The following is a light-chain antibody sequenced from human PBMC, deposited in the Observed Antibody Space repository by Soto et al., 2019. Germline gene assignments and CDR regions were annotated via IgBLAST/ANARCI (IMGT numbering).Light chain of an antibody. Sequence: EIVRTQSPATLSLSPGERATLSCRAIQSVSRTLARYHHKLGQAPRHLIYGASTRATGIPARFSGSRSGTEFTITIGSLQSEDVAVYYCQQYNKFPSLTFGGGTKVEIK. V-gene: IGKV3-15*01. CDR1: QSVSRT. CDR2: GAS. CDR3: QQYNKFPSLT. J-gene: IGKJ4*01.